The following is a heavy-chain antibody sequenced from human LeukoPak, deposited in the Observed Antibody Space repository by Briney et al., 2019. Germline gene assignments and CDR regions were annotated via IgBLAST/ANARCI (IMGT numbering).Heavy chain of an antibody. J-gene: IGHJ4*02. CDR3: ASISGYYQSPIFDY. D-gene: IGHD3-22*01. Sequence: SETLSLTCTVSGGSISSYYWSWIRQPPGKGLEWIGYIYYSGSTNYNPSLKSRVTISVDTSKNQFSLKLSSVTAADTAVYYCASISGYYQSPIFDYWGQGTLVTVSS. CDR1: GGSISSYY. CDR2: IYYSGST. V-gene: IGHV4-59*01.